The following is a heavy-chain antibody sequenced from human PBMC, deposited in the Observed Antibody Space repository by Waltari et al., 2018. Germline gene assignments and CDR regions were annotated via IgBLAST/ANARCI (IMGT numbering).Heavy chain of an antibody. J-gene: IGHJ4*02. D-gene: IGHD1-1*01. Sequence: QVQLQESGPGLVKPSETLSLLCTISDDSFNDYYWCWIRQPPGKGLDWLGYIDYSGSTDSSPSIKSRVTMSIDTSKNQFSLNLSSVSAADTAVYYCARDEATGYFDSWGQGTLVTVSS. V-gene: IGHV4-59*01. CDR1: DDSFNDYY. CDR2: IDYSGST. CDR3: ARDEATGYFDS.